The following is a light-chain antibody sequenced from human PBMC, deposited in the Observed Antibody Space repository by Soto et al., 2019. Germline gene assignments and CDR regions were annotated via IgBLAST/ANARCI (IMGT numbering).Light chain of an antibody. V-gene: IGLV1-40*01. CDR3: QSYDSSLSGVV. CDR1: NSNIGAGYD. CDR2: GNI. Sequence: QSVLTQPPSVSGAPGQRVTISCTGSNSNIGAGYDVQWYQQLPGTAPKLLIYGNINRPSGVPDRFSGSKSGTSASLAITGLQAEAEADYYCQSYDSSLSGVVFGGGTKLTVL. J-gene: IGLJ2*01.